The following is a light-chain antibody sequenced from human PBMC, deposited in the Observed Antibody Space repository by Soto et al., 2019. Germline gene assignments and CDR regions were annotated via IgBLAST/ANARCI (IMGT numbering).Light chain of an antibody. V-gene: IGLV2-8*01. CDR3: SSYAGSKADV. Sequence: QSALTQPPSASGSPGQSVTISCTGTSSDVGGYNFVSWYQQHPGKAPKLMIYEVSKRPSGVPDRFSGSKSGNTASLTVSGLQAEDEADYYCSSYAGSKADVFGTGTKLTVL. J-gene: IGLJ1*01. CDR1: SSDVGGYNF. CDR2: EVS.